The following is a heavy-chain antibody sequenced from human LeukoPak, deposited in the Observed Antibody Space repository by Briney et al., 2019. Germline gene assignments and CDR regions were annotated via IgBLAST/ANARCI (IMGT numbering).Heavy chain of an antibody. D-gene: IGHD3-22*01. J-gene: IGHJ4*02. CDR2: IYYSGST. V-gene: IGHV4-59*01. CDR3: ASTTYYYDSSGYSIRNFDY. CDR1: GGSISTYY. Sequence: SETLSLTCTVSGGSISTYYWSWIRQPPGRGLEWIGCIYYSGSTNYNPSLKSRVIISLDTSKNQFSLKVTSVTAADTAVYYCASTTYYYDSSGYSIRNFDYWGQGTLVTVSS.